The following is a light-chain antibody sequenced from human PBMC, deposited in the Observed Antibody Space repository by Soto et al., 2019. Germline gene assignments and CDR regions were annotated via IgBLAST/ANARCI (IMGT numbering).Light chain of an antibody. CDR2: DVS. CDR1: SSGVGGYNY. Sequence: QSVLTQPASVSGSPGQSTTISCTGTSSGVGGYNYVSWYQQHPGKAPKLMIYDVSNRPSGVSNRFSGSKSGNTASLTISGLQAEDEADYYCSSYTSSSTSYVFGTGTKVTVL. V-gene: IGLV2-14*01. J-gene: IGLJ1*01. CDR3: SSYTSSSTSYV.